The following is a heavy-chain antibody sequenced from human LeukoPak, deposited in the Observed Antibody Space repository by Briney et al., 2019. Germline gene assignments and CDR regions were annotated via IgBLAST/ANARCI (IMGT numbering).Heavy chain of an antibody. CDR1: GYSISSGYY. D-gene: IGHD1-14*01. CDR3: ATAGPSKVDY. J-gene: IGHJ4*02. V-gene: IGHV4-38-2*02. CDR2: IYHSGST. Sequence: SETLSLTCTVSGYSISSGYYWGWIRQPPGKGLEWIGSIYHSGSTYYNPSLKSRVTISVDTSKNQFSLKLSSVTAADTAVYYCATAGPSKVDYWGQGTLVTVSS.